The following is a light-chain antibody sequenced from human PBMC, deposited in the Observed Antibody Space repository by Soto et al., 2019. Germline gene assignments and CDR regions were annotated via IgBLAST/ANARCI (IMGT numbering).Light chain of an antibody. CDR1: QSVSSN. J-gene: IGKJ4*01. V-gene: IGKV3-15*01. CDR3: KQYNNWTLN. Sequence: EIFRIQSPATLSVCPVEGATLSCRSSQSVSSNLAWYQQKPGQTPRLLIYGASTRATGIPARFSGSGSGTEFTLTITSLQSEDFEVYYRKQYNNWTLNFGGGTXVEIK. CDR2: GAS.